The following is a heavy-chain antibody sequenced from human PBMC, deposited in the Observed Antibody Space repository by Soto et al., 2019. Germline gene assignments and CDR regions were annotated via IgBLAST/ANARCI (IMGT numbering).Heavy chain of an antibody. Sequence: SETLSLTCRVSCDSINTYYWSWIRQSAGKGLEWIGRTYITGDTNYNPSLKSRVTMSVDTSKNQLSLQLSSVTAADTAVYYCAREYTETVDGPTPFYFDYWGQGTPVTVSS. CDR3: AREYTETVDGPTPFYFDY. J-gene: IGHJ4*02. CDR1: CDSINTYY. D-gene: IGHD6-19*01. CDR2: TYITGDT. V-gene: IGHV4-4*07.